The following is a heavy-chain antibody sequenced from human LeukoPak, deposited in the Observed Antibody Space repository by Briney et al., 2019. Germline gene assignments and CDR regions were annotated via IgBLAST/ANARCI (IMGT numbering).Heavy chain of an antibody. CDR2: ISSSGSTI. V-gene: IGHV3-48*03. CDR1: GFTFSSYE. D-gene: IGHD3-22*01. J-gene: IGHJ6*01. Sequence: PGGSLRLSCAASGFTFSSYEMNWVRQAPGKGLEWVSYISSSGSTIYYADSVKGRFTISRDNAKNSLYLQMNTLRPQATALYYCPELGITRMGFVWGKETTLTMSS. CDR3: PELGITRMGFV.